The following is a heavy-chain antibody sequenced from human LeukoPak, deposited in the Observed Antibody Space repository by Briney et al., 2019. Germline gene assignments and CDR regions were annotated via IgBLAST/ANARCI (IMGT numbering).Heavy chain of an antibody. CDR2: IYHIAST. D-gene: IGHD3-22*01. J-gene: IGHJ4*02. CDR3: ARGPYYYDSSGYYPEFDY. Sequence: XXIRQPXGXXLXWIGXIYHIASTYYNPSLKTRVTISVDRSKNQFSLKLTSVTAADTAVYYCARGPYYYDSSGYYPEFDYWGQGTLVTVSS. V-gene: IGHV4-30-2*01.